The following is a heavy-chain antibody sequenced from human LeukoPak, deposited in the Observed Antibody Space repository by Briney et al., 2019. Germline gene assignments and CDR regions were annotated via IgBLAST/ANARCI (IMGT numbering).Heavy chain of an antibody. V-gene: IGHV3-21*01. CDR2: ISSSSSYI. CDR1: GFTFSSYS. J-gene: IGHJ6*04. CDR3: ASVVPAAGDDYYYGMDV. D-gene: IGHD2-2*01. Sequence: PGGSLRLSCAASGFTFSSYSMKWVRQAPRKGLEWVSSISSSSSYIYYADSMKGRFTISRDNAKNSLYLQMNSLRAEDTAVYYCASVVPAAGDDYYYGMDVWGKGATVTVSS.